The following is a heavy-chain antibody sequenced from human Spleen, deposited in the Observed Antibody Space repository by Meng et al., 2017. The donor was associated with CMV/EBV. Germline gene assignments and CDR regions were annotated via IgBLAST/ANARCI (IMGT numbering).Heavy chain of an antibody. J-gene: IGHJ5*02. V-gene: IGHV3-21*01. CDR2: ISSTSKYI. CDR1: GFPFSVYA. Sequence: LSGAASGFPFSVYAMNWVRQAPGKGLEWVSSISSTSKYIYYSASLKGRFTISRDNAKNSLFLQMNGLKAEDTAIYYCARDFLGGFDPWGQGTLVTVSS. CDR3: ARDFLGGFDP. D-gene: IGHD3-16*01.